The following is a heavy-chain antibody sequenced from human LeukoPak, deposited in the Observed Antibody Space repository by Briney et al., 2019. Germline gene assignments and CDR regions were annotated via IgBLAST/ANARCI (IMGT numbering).Heavy chain of an antibody. CDR3: ARAYYSTSWFPH. CDR1: GGSISSFY. D-gene: IGHD3-10*01. J-gene: IGHJ5*02. V-gene: IGHV4-59*12. CDR2: IYYSGTT. Sequence: SETLSLTCTVSGGSISSFYWNWIRLPPGKGLELIGYIYYSGTTNYNPSLKSRVTISADTSKNQFSLELRSVTAADTAVYYCARAYYSTSWFPHWGQGALVTVSS.